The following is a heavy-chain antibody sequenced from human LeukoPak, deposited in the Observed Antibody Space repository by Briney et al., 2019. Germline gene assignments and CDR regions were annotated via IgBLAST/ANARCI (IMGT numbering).Heavy chain of an antibody. CDR2: ISGDGVST. CDR1: GLPIAYFA. CDR3: AKESGKFDY. Sequence: QAGGSLRLSCVASGLPIAYFAMHWVRQAPGKGLEWVSLISGDGVSTFYADSVKGRFSISRDNSKNSLYLEMNSLRTEDAAMYYCAKESGKFDYWGQGTLVAVSS. V-gene: IGHV3-43*02. J-gene: IGHJ4*02.